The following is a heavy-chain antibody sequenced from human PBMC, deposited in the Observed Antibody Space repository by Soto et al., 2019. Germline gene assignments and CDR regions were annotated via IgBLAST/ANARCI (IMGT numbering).Heavy chain of an antibody. CDR3: ARERGEGGVNWNVYYYYYGMDV. Sequence: QVQLVASGGGVVQPGRSLRLSCAASGFTFSSYAMHWVRQAPGKGLEWVAVISYDGSNKYYADSVKCRFTISRNNSKNTLHLQMNRLRAEDTAVYYCARERGEGGVNWNVYYYYYGMDVWGQGPTVTVSS. CDR2: ISYDGSNK. D-gene: IGHD1-1*01. J-gene: IGHJ6*02. V-gene: IGHV3-30-3*01. CDR1: GFTFSSYA.